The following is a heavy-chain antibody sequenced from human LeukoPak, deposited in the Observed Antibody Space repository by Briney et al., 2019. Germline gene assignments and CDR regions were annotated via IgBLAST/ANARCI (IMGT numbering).Heavy chain of an antibody. CDR3: ASVYSNYDDPASYYYYYYMDV. V-gene: IGHV4-39*07. D-gene: IGHD4-11*01. J-gene: IGHJ6*03. CDR1: GGSISTSNYY. CDR2: IFYSGST. Sequence: PSETLSLTCTVSGGSISTSNYYWGWIRQPPGKGLEWIGNIFYSGSTYYSPSLRSRVTISLDTSKNQFSLKLNSVTAADTAVYYCASVYSNYDDPASYYYYYYMDVWGKGTTVTVSS.